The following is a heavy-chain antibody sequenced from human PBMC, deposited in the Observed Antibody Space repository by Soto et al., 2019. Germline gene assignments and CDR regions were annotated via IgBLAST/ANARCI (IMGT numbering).Heavy chain of an antibody. CDR2: ISYDGSNK. Sequence: QVQLVESGGGVVQPGRSLRLSCAASGFTFSSYGMHWVRQAPGKGLEWVAVISYDGSNKYYADSVKGRFTISRDNSKNTLYLQMNSLRAEDTAVYYCAKDYSSVWYFDYWGQGTLVTVSS. CDR1: GFTFSSYG. D-gene: IGHD6-19*01. CDR3: AKDYSSVWYFDY. J-gene: IGHJ4*02. V-gene: IGHV3-30*18.